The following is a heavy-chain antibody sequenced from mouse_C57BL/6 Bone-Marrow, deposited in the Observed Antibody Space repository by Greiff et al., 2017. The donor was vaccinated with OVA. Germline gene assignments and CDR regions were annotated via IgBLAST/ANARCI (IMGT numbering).Heavy chain of an antibody. Sequence: QVQLKESGAELARPGASVKLSCKASGYTFTSYGISWVKQRTGQGLEWIGEIYPRSGNTYYNEKFKGKATLTADKSSSTAYMELRSLTSEDSAVYFCARYYYGSPLAYWGQGTLVTVSA. CDR1: GYTFTSYG. CDR2: IYPRSGNT. CDR3: ARYYYGSPLAY. J-gene: IGHJ3*01. V-gene: IGHV1-81*01. D-gene: IGHD1-1*01.